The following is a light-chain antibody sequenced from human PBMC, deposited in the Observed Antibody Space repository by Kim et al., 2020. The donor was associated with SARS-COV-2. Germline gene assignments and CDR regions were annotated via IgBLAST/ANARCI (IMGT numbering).Light chain of an antibody. Sequence: QSALTQPASVSGSPGQSITISCTGTSSDVGSYNLVSWYQQHPGKAPKLMIYDVSKRPSGVSNRFSGSKSGNTASLTISGLQAEDEADYYCCTYAGSRTYVFGAGTKVTVL. J-gene: IGLJ1*01. V-gene: IGLV2-23*02. CDR1: SSDVGSYNL. CDR2: DVS. CDR3: CTYAGSRTYV.